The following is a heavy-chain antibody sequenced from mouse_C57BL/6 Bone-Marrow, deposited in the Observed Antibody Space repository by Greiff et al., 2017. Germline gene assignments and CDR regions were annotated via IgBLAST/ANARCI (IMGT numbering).Heavy chain of an antibody. CDR1: GYTFTDYN. D-gene: IGHD1-2*01. CDR2: INPNNGGT. J-gene: IGHJ3*01. V-gene: IGHV1-18*01. CDR3: ARKGLRPGFAY. Sequence: EVQLQQSGPELVKPGASVKIPCKASGYTFTDYNMDWVKQSHGKSLEWIGDINPNNGGTIYNQKFKGKATLTVDKSSSTAYMELRSLTSEDTAVYYCARKGLRPGFAYWGQGTLVTVSA.